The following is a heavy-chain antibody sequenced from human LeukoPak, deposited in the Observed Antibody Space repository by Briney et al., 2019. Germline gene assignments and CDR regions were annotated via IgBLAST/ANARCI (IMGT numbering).Heavy chain of an antibody. CDR2: IYTSGST. J-gene: IGHJ6*03. D-gene: IGHD3-3*01. Sequence: PSETLSLTCAVYGGSSSGYYWSWIRQPAGKGLEWIGRIYTSGSTNYNPSLKSRVTMSVDTSKNQFSLKLSSVTAADTAVYYCARVSISPGYYYYYYMDVWGKGTTVTISS. CDR3: ARVSISPGYYYYYYMDV. CDR1: GGSSSGYY. V-gene: IGHV4-59*10.